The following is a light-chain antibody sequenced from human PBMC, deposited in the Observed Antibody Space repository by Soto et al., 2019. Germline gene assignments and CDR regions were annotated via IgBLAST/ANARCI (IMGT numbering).Light chain of an antibody. Sequence: EIVVTHSPGTLSLSPGARAILSCRASQSVSSSYLAWYRQKPGQAPRLLIYGASSRATGIPDRFSGSGSGTDFTLTISRLEPEDFAVYYCQQYGSSPLTFGGGTKVDIK. V-gene: IGKV3-20*01. CDR2: GAS. J-gene: IGKJ4*01. CDR1: QSVSSSY. CDR3: QQYGSSPLT.